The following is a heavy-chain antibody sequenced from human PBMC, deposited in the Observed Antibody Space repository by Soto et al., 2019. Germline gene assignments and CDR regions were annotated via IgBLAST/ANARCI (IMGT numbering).Heavy chain of an antibody. CDR1: GFSFEVYA. Sequence: EVQVVESGGGLVQPGRSLRLSCAASGFSFEVYAMHWVRQAPGKGLEWVSGISWNSGTIGYADSVKGRFTISRDNAKNSLYLQMNSLRAEDTALYYCAKSTGGTANGMGVWGQGTTVTVSS. CDR2: ISWNSGTI. V-gene: IGHV3-9*01. CDR3: AKSTGGTANGMGV. J-gene: IGHJ6*02. D-gene: IGHD2-8*02.